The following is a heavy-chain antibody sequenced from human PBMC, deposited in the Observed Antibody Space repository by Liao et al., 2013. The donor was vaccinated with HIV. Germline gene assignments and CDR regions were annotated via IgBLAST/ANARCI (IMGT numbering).Heavy chain of an antibody. J-gene: IGHJ4*02. Sequence: QVQLQESGPGLVKPSQTLSLTCTVSGGSISSGSYYWSWIRQPAGKGLEWIGRIYTSGSTNYNPSLKSRVTISVDTSKNQFSLKLSSVTAADTAVYYCARGRVQLLYPYFDNWARESWSPSL. D-gene: IGHD4-11*01. CDR2: IYTSGST. CDR3: ARGRVQLLYPYFDN. CDR1: GGSISSGSYY. V-gene: IGHV4-61*02.